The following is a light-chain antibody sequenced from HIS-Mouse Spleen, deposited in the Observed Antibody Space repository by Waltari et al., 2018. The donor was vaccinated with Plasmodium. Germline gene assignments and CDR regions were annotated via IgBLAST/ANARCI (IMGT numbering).Light chain of an antibody. CDR1: QDISNY. Sequence: DIQMTQSPSSLSASVGDRVTITCQASQDISNYLNWYQQKPGKAPKLLIYDASNLETGVPSRFSGSGSETDVTFTISSLQPEDIATYYCQQYDNLPYTFGQGTKLEIK. CDR2: DAS. CDR3: QQYDNLPYT. V-gene: IGKV1-33*01. J-gene: IGKJ2*01.